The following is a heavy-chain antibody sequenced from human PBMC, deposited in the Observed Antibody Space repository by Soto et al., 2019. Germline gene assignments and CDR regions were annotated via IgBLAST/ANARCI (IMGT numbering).Heavy chain of an antibody. V-gene: IGHV4-31*03. CDR1: GGSISVGGYY. CDR3: VRDQRYDWNYYYGMAV. J-gene: IGHJ6*02. CDR2: IYYSGST. Sequence: SETLSLTCTVSGGSISVGGYYWNWIRQHPGKGLEWIGFIYYSGSTCYNPSLKSRVIMSLDTSKNQFSLELSSVTAADTAVYYCVRDQRYDWNYYYGMAVWGQGTTVTVSS. D-gene: IGHD1-20*01.